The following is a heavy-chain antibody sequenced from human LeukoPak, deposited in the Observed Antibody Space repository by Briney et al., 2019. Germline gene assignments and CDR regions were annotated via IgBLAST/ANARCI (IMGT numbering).Heavy chain of an antibody. V-gene: IGHV3-7*01. D-gene: IGHD4-23*01. CDR1: GFTFSSYW. CDR3: ARSAFVTTVGKASLFDY. Sequence: QTGGSLRLSCAASGFTFSSYWMSWVRQAPGKGLEWVANTKQDGSEKYYVDSVKGRFTISRDNAKNSLYLHMNSLRAEDTAVYYCARSAFVTTVGKASLFDYWGQGTLVTVSS. CDR2: TKQDGSEK. J-gene: IGHJ4*02.